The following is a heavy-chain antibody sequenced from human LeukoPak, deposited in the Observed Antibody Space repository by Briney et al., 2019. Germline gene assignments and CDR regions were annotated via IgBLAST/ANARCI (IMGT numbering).Heavy chain of an antibody. CDR2: MSSSGNTI. Sequence: PGGSLRLSCAASGFTFSDYYMSWIRQAPGKGLEWVSYMSSSGNTIYYADSVKGRFTISRDNSKNTLYLQMNSLRAEDTAVYYCARGHPLGDYDSSGYYRPPGYYYYYYLDVWVKGTTVTVSS. CDR1: GFTFSDYY. J-gene: IGHJ6*03. CDR3: ARGHPLGDYDSSGYYRPPGYYYYYYLDV. V-gene: IGHV3-11*01. D-gene: IGHD3-22*01.